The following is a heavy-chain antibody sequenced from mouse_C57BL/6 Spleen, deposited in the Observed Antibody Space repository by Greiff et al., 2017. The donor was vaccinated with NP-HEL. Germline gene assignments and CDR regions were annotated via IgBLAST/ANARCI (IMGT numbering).Heavy chain of an antibody. CDR3: ARGIGYYARAMDY. Sequence: QVQLQPPGAELVKPGASVKLSCKASGYTFTSYWMHWVKQRPGRGLEWIGRLDPNSGGNKYNEKFKSKATLTVDKPSSHAYMQLSSLTSEDSEFYYCARGIGYYARAMDYWGQGTSVTVSS. V-gene: IGHV1-72*01. D-gene: IGHD1-1*01. CDR1: GYTFTSYW. CDR2: LDPNSGGN. J-gene: IGHJ4*01.